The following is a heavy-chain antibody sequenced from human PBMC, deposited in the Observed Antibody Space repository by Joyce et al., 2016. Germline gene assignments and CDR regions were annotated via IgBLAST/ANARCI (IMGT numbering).Heavy chain of an antibody. Sequence: QAHLVESGGGVVQPGRSLRLSCAASGFTFSDFGMHWVRQAPGKGLEWVAVISYDSSHNYYADSVTGRFTISRDNSKNTLYLQMNSLRTDDTAVYYCANLDYGGRSGDFDIWGQGTVVTVSS. J-gene: IGHJ3*02. CDR2: ISYDSSHN. D-gene: IGHD4-23*01. V-gene: IGHV3-30*18. CDR1: GFTFSDFG. CDR3: ANLDYGGRSGDFDI.